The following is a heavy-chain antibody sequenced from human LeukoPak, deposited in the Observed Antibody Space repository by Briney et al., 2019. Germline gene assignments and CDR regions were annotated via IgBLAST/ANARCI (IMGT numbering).Heavy chain of an antibody. CDR1: GYTFNNYG. V-gene: IGHV1-18*01. J-gene: IGHJ1*01. CDR2: ISAYNGNT. D-gene: IGHD2-15*01. CDR3: ARDSADCSGGSCYCAEYFQH. Sequence: ASVKVSCKASGYTFNNYGISWVRQAPGQGLEWMGRISAYNGNTNYAQKVQDRVTMTTDTSTSTAYMELRNLTSDDTAVYYCARDSADCSGGSCYCAEYFQHWGQGTLVTVSS.